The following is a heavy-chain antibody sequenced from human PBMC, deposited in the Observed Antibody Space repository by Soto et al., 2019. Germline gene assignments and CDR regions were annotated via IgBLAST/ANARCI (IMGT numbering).Heavy chain of an antibody. Sequence: GGSLRLSXAASGFTFSSYGMHWVRQAPGKGLEWVAVIWYDGSNKYYADSVKGRFTISRDNSKNTLYLQMNSLRAEDTAVYYCARTGSSGSYLDYWGQGTLVTVSS. J-gene: IGHJ4*02. CDR3: ARTGSSGSYLDY. D-gene: IGHD6-19*01. CDR2: IWYDGSNK. CDR1: GFTFSSYG. V-gene: IGHV3-33*01.